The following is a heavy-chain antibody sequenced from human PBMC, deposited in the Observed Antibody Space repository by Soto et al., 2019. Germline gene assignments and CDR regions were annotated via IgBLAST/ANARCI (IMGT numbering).Heavy chain of an antibody. CDR1: NSSVSSYSFS. J-gene: IGHJ4*03. CDR2: IDYRGNT. D-gene: IGHD6-13*01. CDR3: ARSGYSSSDFDH. V-gene: IGHV4-31*03. Sequence: TLSLTRPVSNSSVSSYSFSLWWLRPHPGKGLEWIGYIDYRGNTYYHPSLKSRVTISIDTSKNQFSLRLNSVTAADTAVYYCARSGYSSSDFDHLGQGTLVTVS.